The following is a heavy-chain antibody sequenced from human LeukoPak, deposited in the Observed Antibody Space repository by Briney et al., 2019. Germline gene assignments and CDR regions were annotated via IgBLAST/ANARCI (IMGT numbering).Heavy chain of an antibody. D-gene: IGHD6-13*01. J-gene: IGHJ4*02. CDR2: MYYSGST. Sequence: SETESLTCTVSGGSISSSSYYWGWIRQPPGKGLEWIGSMYYSGSTYYNPSLKSRVTISVDTSKNQFSLKLSSVTAADTAVYYCARLAQYSSSWYFGYWGQGTLVTVPS. CDR1: GGSISSSSYY. V-gene: IGHV4-39*01. CDR3: ARLAQYSSSWYFGY.